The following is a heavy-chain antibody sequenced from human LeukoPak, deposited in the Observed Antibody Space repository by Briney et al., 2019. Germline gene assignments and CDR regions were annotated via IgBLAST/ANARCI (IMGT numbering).Heavy chain of an antibody. Sequence: PSETLSLTCTVSGGSISSYYWSWIRQPPGKGLEWIGYIYYSGSTNYNPSLKSRVTISVDTSKNQFSLKLSSVTAADTAVYYCARKGAPGAFDIWGQGTMVTVSS. J-gene: IGHJ3*02. CDR1: GGSISSYY. D-gene: IGHD4/OR15-4a*01. CDR3: ARKGAPGAFDI. CDR2: IYYSGST. V-gene: IGHV4-59*01.